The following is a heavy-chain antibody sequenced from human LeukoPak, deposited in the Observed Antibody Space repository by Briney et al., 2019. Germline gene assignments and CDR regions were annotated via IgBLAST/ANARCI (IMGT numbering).Heavy chain of an antibody. CDR1: GFTFSSYS. CDR3: ARDQAMVRGVYYYYMDV. V-gene: IGHV3-21*01. CDR2: ISSSSSYI. D-gene: IGHD3-10*01. J-gene: IGHJ6*03. Sequence: GGSLRLSCAASGFTFSSYSMNWVRQAPGKGLEWVSSISSSSSYIYYADSVKGRFTISRDNAKNSLYLQMNSLRAEDTAVYYCARDQAMVRGVYYYYMDVWGKGTTVTVSS.